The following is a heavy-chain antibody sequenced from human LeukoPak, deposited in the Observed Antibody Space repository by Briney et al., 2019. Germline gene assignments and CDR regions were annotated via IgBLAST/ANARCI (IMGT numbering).Heavy chain of an antibody. CDR1: GGSFSGYY. D-gene: IGHD3-3*01. Sequence: SETLSLTCAVYGGSFSGYYWSWLRQPPGKGLEWIGEINHSGSTNYNPSLKSRVTISVDTSKNQFSLKLSSVTAADTAVYYYARTYYDFWSGYRTYWYFDLWGRGTLVAVSS. CDR2: INHSGST. J-gene: IGHJ2*01. CDR3: ARTYYDFWSGYRTYWYFDL. V-gene: IGHV4-34*01.